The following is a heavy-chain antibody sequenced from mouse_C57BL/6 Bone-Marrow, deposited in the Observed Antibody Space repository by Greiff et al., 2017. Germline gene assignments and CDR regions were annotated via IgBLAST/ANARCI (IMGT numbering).Heavy chain of an antibody. Sequence: EVQGVESGAELVRPGASVKLSCTASGFNIKDDYMHWVKQRPEQGLEWIGWIDPENGDTEYASKFQGKATITADTSSNTAYMQLSSLTSEDSAVYYCARGGDYDYDGGDWGQGTLVTVSA. CDR3: ARGGDYDYDGGD. J-gene: IGHJ3*01. V-gene: IGHV14-4*01. CDR2: IDPENGDT. D-gene: IGHD2-4*01. CDR1: GFNIKDDY.